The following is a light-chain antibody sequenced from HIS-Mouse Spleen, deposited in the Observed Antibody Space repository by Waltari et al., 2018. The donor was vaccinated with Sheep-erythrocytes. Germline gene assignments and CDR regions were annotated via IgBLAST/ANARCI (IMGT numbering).Light chain of an antibody. CDR2: AAS. J-gene: IGKJ5*01. CDR1: QGISSW. CDR3: RQANSFPIT. V-gene: IGKV1-12*01. Sequence: DIQMTQSPSSVSASVGDRVHITRRARQGISSWLAWYQQKPGKAPKLLIYAASSLQSRGPSRFCGSGSGTDFTLTISSLLAEDFATYYCRQANSFPITFGQGTRLEIK.